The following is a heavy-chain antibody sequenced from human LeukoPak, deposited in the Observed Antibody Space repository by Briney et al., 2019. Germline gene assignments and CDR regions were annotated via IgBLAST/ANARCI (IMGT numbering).Heavy chain of an antibody. D-gene: IGHD2-15*01. J-gene: IGHJ4*02. CDR2: FDPEDGET. V-gene: IGHV1-24*01. Sequence: ASVKVSCKVSGYSLTELSMHWVRQAPGKGLEGMGRFDPEDGETIYAQNFQARVTMTEDTSTDTAYMELSSLRSEDTAVYYCARDLGSVTATDYWGQGTLVTVSS. CDR1: GYSLTELS. CDR3: ARDLGSVTATDY.